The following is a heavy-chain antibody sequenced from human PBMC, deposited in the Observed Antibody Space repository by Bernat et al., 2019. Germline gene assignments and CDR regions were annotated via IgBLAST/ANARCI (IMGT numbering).Heavy chain of an antibody. CDR3: ARARGSGIAVAGEE. D-gene: IGHD6-19*01. J-gene: IGHJ4*02. CDR2: INWNGGST. V-gene: IGHV3-20*01. CDR1: GFTFDDYG. Sequence: EVQLVESGGGVVRPGGSLRLSCAASGFTFDDYGMSWVRQAPGKGLEWVSGINWNGGSTGYADSVKGRFTISRDNAKNSLYLQMNSLGAEDTALYHCARARGSGIAVAGEEWGQGTLVTVSS.